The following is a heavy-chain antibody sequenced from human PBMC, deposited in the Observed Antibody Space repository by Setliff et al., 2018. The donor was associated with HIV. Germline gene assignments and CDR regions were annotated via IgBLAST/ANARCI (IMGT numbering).Heavy chain of an antibody. CDR3: ARKGDWNYPYDY. CDR1: GGSISGYY. CDR2: IYSSGST. V-gene: IGHV4-4*09. Sequence: LSLTCTVSGGSISGYYWSWIRQPPGKALEWIGYIYSSGSTNYNPSLKGRVTISEDPSKNQFSLKLTSVTAADTAVYYCARKGDWNYPYDYWGQGRLVTVS. J-gene: IGHJ4*02. D-gene: IGHD1-7*01.